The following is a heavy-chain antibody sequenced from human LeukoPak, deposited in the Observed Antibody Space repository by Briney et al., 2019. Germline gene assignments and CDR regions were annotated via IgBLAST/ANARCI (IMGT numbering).Heavy chain of an antibody. J-gene: IGHJ4*02. V-gene: IGHV4-39*01. Sequence: SETLSLTCTVSDGSISSSSYYWGWIRQPPGKGLEWIGSIYYSGSTYYNPSLKSRVTISVDTSKNQFSLKLSSVTAADTAVYYCARHETVTMVRGVSYFDYWGQGTLVTVSS. CDR2: IYYSGST. CDR3: ARHETVTMVRGVSYFDY. D-gene: IGHD3-10*01. CDR1: DGSISSSSYY.